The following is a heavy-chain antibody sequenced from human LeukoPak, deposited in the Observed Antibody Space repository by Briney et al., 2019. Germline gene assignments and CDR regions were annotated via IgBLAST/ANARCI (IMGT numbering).Heavy chain of an antibody. CDR1: GFTFGTYW. D-gene: IGHD5-12*01. CDR3: AKAPGGYTEKGNDY. Sequence: RGGSLRLSCGASGFTFGTYWMHWVRQAPGKGLVWVSGINSDGGTTTYADSVKGRFTISRDNAKNTLYLQMNSLRAEDTAVYYCAKAPGGYTEKGNDYWGQGTLVTVSS. CDR2: INSDGGTT. J-gene: IGHJ4*02. V-gene: IGHV3-74*01.